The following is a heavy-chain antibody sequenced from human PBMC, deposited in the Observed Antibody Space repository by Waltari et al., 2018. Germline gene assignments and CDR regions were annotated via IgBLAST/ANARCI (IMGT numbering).Heavy chain of an antibody. J-gene: IGHJ3*02. CDR1: GFTFDDYA. V-gene: IGHV3-9*03. D-gene: IGHD2-2*01. Sequence: EVQLVESGGGLVQPGRSLRLSCAASGFTFDDYAMHGVRQAPGKGLEWVSGISWNSGSIGYADSVKGRFTISRDNAKNSLYLQMNSLRAEDMALYYCAKGGGYSSSTSCYEDAFDIWGQGTMVTVSS. CDR2: ISWNSGSI. CDR3: AKGGGYSSSTSCYEDAFDI.